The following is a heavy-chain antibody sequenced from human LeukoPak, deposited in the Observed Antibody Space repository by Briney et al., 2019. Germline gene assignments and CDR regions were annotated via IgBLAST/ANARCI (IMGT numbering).Heavy chain of an antibody. CDR1: GYTFTGYY. J-gene: IGHJ4*02. Sequence: ASVKVSCKASGYTFTGYYMHWVRQAPGQGLEWMGWINPNSGGTNYAQKFQGRVTMTRDTSISTAYMELSRLRSDDTAAYYCARDHSSSSYFDYWGQGTLVTVSS. V-gene: IGHV1-2*02. D-gene: IGHD6-6*01. CDR2: INPNSGGT. CDR3: ARDHSSSSYFDY.